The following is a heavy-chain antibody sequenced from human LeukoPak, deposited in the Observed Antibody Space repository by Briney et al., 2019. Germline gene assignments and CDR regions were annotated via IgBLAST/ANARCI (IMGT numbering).Heavy chain of an antibody. CDR1: GDSISNSY. V-gene: IGHV4-59*01. J-gene: IGHJ4*02. D-gene: IGHD3-9*01. Sequence: SETLSLTCSVSGDSISNSYWSWIRQPPGKGLEWIGCVHYSGSTNYNPSLESRVTISVDTSKNQFSLRMSSVTAADTAVYYCARGILTGLDYFDCWGEGTLVTVSS. CDR3: ARGILTGLDYFDC. CDR2: VHYSGST.